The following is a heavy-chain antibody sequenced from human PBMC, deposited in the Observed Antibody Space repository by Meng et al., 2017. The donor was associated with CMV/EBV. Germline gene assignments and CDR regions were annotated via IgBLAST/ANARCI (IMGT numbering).Heavy chain of an antibody. Sequence: ETLSLTCAVYGGSFSGYYWSWIRQPPGKGLEWIGEINHSGSTNYNPSLKSRVTISVDTSKNQFSLKLSSVTAADTAVYYCARHVRQAQDIVVVPAAIGRYYFDYWGQGTLVTVSS. J-gene: IGHJ4*02. CDR3: ARHVRQAQDIVVVPAAIGRYYFDY. CDR1: GGSFSGYY. D-gene: IGHD2-2*02. V-gene: IGHV4-34*01. CDR2: INHSGST.